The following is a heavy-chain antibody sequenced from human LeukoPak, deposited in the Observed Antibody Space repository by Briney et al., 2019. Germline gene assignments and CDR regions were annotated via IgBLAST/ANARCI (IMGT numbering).Heavy chain of an antibody. J-gene: IGHJ4*02. CDR3: ARDRGDGYFDY. CDR1: GFTFSSYS. CDR2: ISSSSSYI. D-gene: IGHD5-24*01. V-gene: IGHV3-21*01. Sequence: KSGGSLRLSCAASGFTFSSYSMNWVRQAPGKGLEWVSSISSSSSYIYYADSAKGRFTISRDNAKNSLYLQMNSLRAEDTAVCYCARDRGDGYFDYWGQGTLVTVSS.